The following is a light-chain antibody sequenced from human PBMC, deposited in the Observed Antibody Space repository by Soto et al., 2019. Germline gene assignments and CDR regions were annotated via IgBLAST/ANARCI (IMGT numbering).Light chain of an antibody. CDR1: QIVSSNA. V-gene: IGKV3-20*01. CDR2: SAS. CDR3: QQYEHSPT. Sequence: ESVLTQSPTTLSLSVGERATLSCRASQIVSSNAIAWFQQRPGQAPRVLIYSASSRATGIPDRFSGSGSGTGFTLTIRRLEPDDFSVYYRQQYEHSPTFGQGTKVEIK. J-gene: IGKJ1*01.